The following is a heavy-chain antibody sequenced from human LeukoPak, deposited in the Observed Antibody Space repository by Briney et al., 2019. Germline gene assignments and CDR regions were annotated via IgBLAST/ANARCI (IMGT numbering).Heavy chain of an antibody. CDR1: GYTFTSYG. Sequence: ASVKVPCKASGYTFTSYGISWVRQAPGQGLEWMGGIIPIFGTANYAQKFQGRVTITADESTSTAYMELSSLRSEDTAVYYCARVRLSYYYYGMDVWGQGTTVTVSS. V-gene: IGHV1-69*13. CDR3: ARVRLSYYYYGMDV. J-gene: IGHJ6*02. CDR2: IIPIFGTA.